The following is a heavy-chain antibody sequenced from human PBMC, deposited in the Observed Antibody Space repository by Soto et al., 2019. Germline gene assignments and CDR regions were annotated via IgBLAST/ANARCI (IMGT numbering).Heavy chain of an antibody. V-gene: IGHV1-69*01. D-gene: IGHD3-10*01. J-gene: IGHJ4*02. CDR2: IIPLFGTA. Sequence: QVQLVQSGADVKKPGSSVKVSCQASGVTFSSETLGWVRQAPGQGLEWVGGIIPLFGTASYAQKFQGRVTITGDECTSTVYVELSSLRSDDTAVYFCATELGENPASPFDAWGQGTLVTVSS. CDR3: ATELGENPASPFDA. CDR1: GVTFSSET.